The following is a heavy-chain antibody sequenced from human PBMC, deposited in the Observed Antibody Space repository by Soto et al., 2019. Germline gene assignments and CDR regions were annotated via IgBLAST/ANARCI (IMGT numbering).Heavy chain of an antibody. D-gene: IGHD5-12*01. CDR1: GGTFSSYT. J-gene: IGHJ4*02. V-gene: IGHV1-69*02. Sequence: ASVKVSCKASGGTFSSYTISWVRQAPGQGLEWMGRIIPILGIANYAQKFQGRVTITADKSTSTACMELSSLRSEDTAVYYCARGSPFGDSGYDYYFDYWGQGTLVTVSS. CDR3: ARGSPFGDSGYDYYFDY. CDR2: IIPILGIA.